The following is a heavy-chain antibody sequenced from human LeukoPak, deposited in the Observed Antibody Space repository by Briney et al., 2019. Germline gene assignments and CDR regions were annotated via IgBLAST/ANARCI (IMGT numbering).Heavy chain of an antibody. J-gene: IGHJ4*02. CDR1: GLTLSGYW. V-gene: IGHV3-74*01. D-gene: IGHD2-21*01. CDR3: ARSGGGYWDS. Sequence: GGSLRLSCAASGLTLSGYWMHWVRQAPGKGLVWVSRINGDASSTSYADSVKGRFTISRDNAKNTLYLQMNSLRAEDTAVYYCARSGGGYWDSWGQGTLVTVSS. CDR2: INGDASST.